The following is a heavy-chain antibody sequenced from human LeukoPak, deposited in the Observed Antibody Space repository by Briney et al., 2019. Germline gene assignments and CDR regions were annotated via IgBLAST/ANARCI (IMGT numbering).Heavy chain of an antibody. J-gene: IGHJ5*02. V-gene: IGHV3-23*01. D-gene: IGHD6-19*01. CDR1: GFTFSSYA. Sequence: GGSLRLSCAASGFTFSSYAMNWVRQAPGKGLEWVSGISGSSGSKYYADSVKGRFTISRDNSKNTVYLQMNSLRAEDTAVYYCAKDTSSGWPNWFDPWGQGTLVTVSP. CDR2: ISGSSGSK. CDR3: AKDTSSGWPNWFDP.